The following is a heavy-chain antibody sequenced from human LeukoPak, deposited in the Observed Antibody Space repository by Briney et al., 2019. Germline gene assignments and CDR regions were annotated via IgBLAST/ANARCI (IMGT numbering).Heavy chain of an antibody. V-gene: IGHV1-69*13. Sequence: ASVKVSCKASGGTFSRYAISWVRQAPGQGLEWMGGIIPIFGTANYAQKFQGRVTITADESTSTVYMELSSLRSEGTAVYYCARDSGRGVVGNLDYWGQGTLVTVSS. CDR2: IIPIFGTA. CDR1: GGTFSRYA. J-gene: IGHJ4*02. CDR3: ARDSGRGVVGNLDY. D-gene: IGHD6-19*01.